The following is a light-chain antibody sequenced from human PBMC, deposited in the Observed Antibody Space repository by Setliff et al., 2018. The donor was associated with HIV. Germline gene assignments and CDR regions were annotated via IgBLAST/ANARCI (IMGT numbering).Light chain of an antibody. CDR3: QVWDSSSGLYV. CDR1: NIGSKS. J-gene: IGLJ1*01. V-gene: IGLV3-21*04. Sequence: SYELTQPPSVSVAPGKTARITCGGNNIGSKSVHWYQHKPGQAPVLVIYYDSDRPSGIPERFSGSNSGNTATLTITRVEAGEEADYYCQVWDSSSGLYVFGTGTKVTVL. CDR2: YDS.